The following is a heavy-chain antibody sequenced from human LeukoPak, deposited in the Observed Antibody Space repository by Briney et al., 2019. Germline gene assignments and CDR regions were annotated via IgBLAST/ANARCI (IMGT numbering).Heavy chain of an antibody. CDR3: ARGSGYFLDFDY. J-gene: IGHJ4*02. CDR1: GFTFSSYG. CDR2: IWYDGSNK. D-gene: IGHD3-22*01. V-gene: IGHV3-33*01. Sequence: PGGSLRLSCAASGFTFSSYGMHWVRQAPGKGLEWVAVIWYDGSNKYYADSVKGRFTISRDNSKNTLYLQMNSLRAEDTAVYYCARGSGYFLDFDYWGQGTLVTVFS.